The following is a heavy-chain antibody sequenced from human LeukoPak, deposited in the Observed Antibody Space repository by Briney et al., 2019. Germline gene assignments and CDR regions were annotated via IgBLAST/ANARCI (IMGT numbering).Heavy chain of an antibody. Sequence: PSETLSLTCTVSGGSINNYYWSWIRQPPGQGLEWIGYINYSGGTNYNPSLKSRVTMSVDSSKNQFSLKLTSVTAADTAVYYCARGYDSGWYGPDDYWGQGTLVTVSS. CDR2: INYSGGT. D-gene: IGHD6-19*01. J-gene: IGHJ4*02. CDR1: GGSINNYY. CDR3: ARGYDSGWYGPDDY. V-gene: IGHV4-59*01.